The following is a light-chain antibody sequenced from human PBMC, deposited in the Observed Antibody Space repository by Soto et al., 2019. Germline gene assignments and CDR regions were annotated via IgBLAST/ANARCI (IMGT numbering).Light chain of an antibody. V-gene: IGKV1-9*01. Sequence: DIQLTQSPSVLSASVGDTVTITCRASQALSNYLAWYQQKPGKAPDLLIYSASTLQSGVPSRFSGSGSETEFSLTIRALQPEDFATYYCQQFRSFPITFGQGTRLEIK. CDR3: QQFRSFPIT. CDR1: QALSNY. J-gene: IGKJ5*01. CDR2: SAS.